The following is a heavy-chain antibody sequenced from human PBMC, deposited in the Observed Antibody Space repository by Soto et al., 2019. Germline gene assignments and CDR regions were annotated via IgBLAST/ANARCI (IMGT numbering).Heavy chain of an antibody. D-gene: IGHD6-13*01. CDR3: ARFVAATGHDC. CDR2: INPSGGST. Sequence: EASVKVSCKASGYTFTSYYMHWVRQAPGQGLEWMGIINPSGGSTTYAQNFQGRVTMTRDTSTSTVYMELSSLRSEDTAVYYCARFVAATGHDCWGQGTLVTVSS. J-gene: IGHJ4*02. V-gene: IGHV1-46*03. CDR1: GYTFTSYY.